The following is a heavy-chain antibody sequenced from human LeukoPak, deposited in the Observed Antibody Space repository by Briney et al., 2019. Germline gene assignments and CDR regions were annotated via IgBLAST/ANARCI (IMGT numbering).Heavy chain of an antibody. Sequence: SVKASCKASGGTFSSYAISWVRQAPGQGLEWRGGIIPIFDTTSYAQKLQGRVTVTADESTSPAYMELSSLRSEDTAVYYCARDHGAHSSHYYWVSWGQGTLVTVSS. D-gene: IGHD3-22*01. CDR2: IIPIFDTT. J-gene: IGHJ5*02. CDR1: GGTFSSYA. V-gene: IGHV1-69*13. CDR3: ARDHGAHSSHYYWVS.